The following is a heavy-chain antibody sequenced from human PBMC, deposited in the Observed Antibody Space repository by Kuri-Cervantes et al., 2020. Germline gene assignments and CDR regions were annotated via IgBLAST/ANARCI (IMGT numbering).Heavy chain of an antibody. J-gene: IGHJ4*02. CDR2: ISFAGSNK. CDR1: GFTFSSYS. CDR3: ARVTGGVRKLDY. D-gene: IGHD3-16*01. Sequence: GGSLRLSCAASGFTFSSYSMNWVRQAPGRGLEWVGSISFAGSNKYYTDSVKGRFTISRDNAKNTLYLQMNSLRAEDTAVYYCARVTGGVRKLDYWGRGTLVTVSS. V-gene: IGHV3-30*03.